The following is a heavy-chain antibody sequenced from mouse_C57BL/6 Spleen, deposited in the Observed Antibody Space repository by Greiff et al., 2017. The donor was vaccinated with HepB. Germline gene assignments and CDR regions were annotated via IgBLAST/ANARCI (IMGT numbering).Heavy chain of an antibody. D-gene: IGHD1-1*01. Sequence: EVQRVESGPGLVKPSQSLSLTCSVTGYSITSGYYWNWIRQFPGNKLEWMGYISYDGSNNYNPSLKNRISITRDTSKNQFFLKLNSVTTEDTATYYCARDYGGSSYFDYWGQGTTLTVSS. V-gene: IGHV3-6*01. CDR2: ISYDGSN. J-gene: IGHJ2*01. CDR3: ARDYGGSSYFDY. CDR1: GYSITSGYY.